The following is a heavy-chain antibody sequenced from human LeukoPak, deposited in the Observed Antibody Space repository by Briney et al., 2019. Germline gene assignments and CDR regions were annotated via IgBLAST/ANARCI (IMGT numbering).Heavy chain of an antibody. V-gene: IGHV4-39*01. CDR1: GGSITNYSYY. Sequence: SETLSLTCTVFGGSITNYSYYWGWIRQPPGQGLEWIGTIYYSGSTYYNPSLKSRITISVDMSKNQFSLKMTSVTAADTAVYYCARQTGSSQIVGATTHFDLWGQGTLVTVSS. CDR2: IYYSGST. J-gene: IGHJ5*02. CDR3: ARQTGSSQIVGATTHFDL. D-gene: IGHD1-26*01.